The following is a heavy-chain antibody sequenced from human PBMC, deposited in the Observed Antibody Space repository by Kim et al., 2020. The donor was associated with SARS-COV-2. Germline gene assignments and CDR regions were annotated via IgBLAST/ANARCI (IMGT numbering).Heavy chain of an antibody. D-gene: IGHD3-22*01. J-gene: IGHJ4*02. Sequence: SLKSRVTMSVDTSKNQCSLKLSSVTAADTAVYYCAREGDLYYYDSSGLDYWGQGTLVTVSS. CDR3: AREGDLYYYDSSGLDY. V-gene: IGHV4-4*07.